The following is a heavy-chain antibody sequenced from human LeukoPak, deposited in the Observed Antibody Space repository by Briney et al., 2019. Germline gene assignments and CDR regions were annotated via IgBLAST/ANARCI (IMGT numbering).Heavy chain of an antibody. CDR1: GGSFSGYY. D-gene: IGHD3-10*01. CDR2: INHSGST. Sequence: PSETLSLTCAVYGGSFSGYYWSWIRQPPGKGLEWIGEINHSGSTNYSPSLKSRVTISVDTSKNQFSLKLSSVTAADTAVYYCARGGFGVRGVIAGHFDYWGQGTLVTVSS. V-gene: IGHV4-34*01. J-gene: IGHJ4*02. CDR3: ARGGFGVRGVIAGHFDY.